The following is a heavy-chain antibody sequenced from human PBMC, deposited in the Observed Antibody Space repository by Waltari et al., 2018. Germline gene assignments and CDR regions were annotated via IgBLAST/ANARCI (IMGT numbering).Heavy chain of an antibody. J-gene: IGHJ4*02. V-gene: IGHV4-59*01. D-gene: IGHD3-16*02. CDR2: IYYSGST. CDR1: GGSISSYY. Sequence: QVQLQESGPGLVKPSETLSLTCTVSGGSISSYYWSWIRQPPGKGLEWIGYIYYSGSTNYNPSLRSRVTISVDTSKNQFSLKLSSVTAADTAVYYCARGELDDYVWGSYRYDYWGQGTLVTVSS. CDR3: ARGELDDYVWGSYRYDY.